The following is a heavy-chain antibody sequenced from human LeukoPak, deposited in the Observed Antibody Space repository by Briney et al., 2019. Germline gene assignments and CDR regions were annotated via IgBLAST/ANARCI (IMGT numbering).Heavy chain of an antibody. V-gene: IGHV3-48*03. CDR1: TFTFSNYE. Sequence: GGSLRLSCAASTFTFSNYEMNCVRQAPGKGLEWVSYISSSGSTIYYADSVKGRFTISRDNAKNSLYLQMNSLRAEDTAIYYCARGKTPLYYYGLDVWGQGTTVTVSS. CDR2: ISSSGSTI. J-gene: IGHJ6*02. CDR3: ARGKTPLYYYGLDV.